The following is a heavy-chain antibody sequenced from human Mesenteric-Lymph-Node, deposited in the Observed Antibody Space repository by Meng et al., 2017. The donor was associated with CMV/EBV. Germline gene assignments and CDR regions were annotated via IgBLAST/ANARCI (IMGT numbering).Heavy chain of an antibody. J-gene: IGHJ4*02. V-gene: IGHV1-2*02. CDR2: INPNSGGT. D-gene: IGHD2-2*02. Sequence: ASVKVSCKASGGTFSSYAISWVRQAPGQGLEWMGWINPNSGGTNYAQKFQGRVTMTRDTSISTAYMELSRLRSDDTAVYYCARDSDPDDCSSTSCYSVPLFVWGQGTLVTVSS. CDR3: ARDSDPDDCSSTSCYSVPLFV. CDR1: GGTFSSYA.